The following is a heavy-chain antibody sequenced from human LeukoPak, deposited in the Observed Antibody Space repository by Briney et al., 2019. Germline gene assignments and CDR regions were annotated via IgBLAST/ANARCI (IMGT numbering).Heavy chain of an antibody. CDR3: ATSNIAAFDY. J-gene: IGHJ4*02. D-gene: IGHD6-13*01. CDR1: GFTFNSYG. Sequence: PGGSLRLSCAASGFTFNSYGMHWVRQAPGKGLEWVAFIRYDGSDKYYADSVKGRFTISRDNAKNSLYLQMNSLRAEDTAVYYCATSNIAAFDYWGRGTLVTVSS. V-gene: IGHV3-30*02. CDR2: IRYDGSDK.